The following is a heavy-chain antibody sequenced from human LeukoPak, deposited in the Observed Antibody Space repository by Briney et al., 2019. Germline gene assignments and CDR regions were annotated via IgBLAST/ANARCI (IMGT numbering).Heavy chain of an antibody. CDR2: ISSNGGST. CDR1: GFTFSSYA. V-gene: IGHV3-64D*06. J-gene: IGHJ4*02. Sequence: GGSLRPSCSASGFTFSSYAMHWVRQAPGKGLEYVSAISSNGGSTYYADSVKGRFTISRDNSKNTLYLQMSSLRAEDTAVYYCVKSGAIVGALFDYWGQGTLVTVSS. D-gene: IGHD1-26*01. CDR3: VKSGAIVGALFDY.